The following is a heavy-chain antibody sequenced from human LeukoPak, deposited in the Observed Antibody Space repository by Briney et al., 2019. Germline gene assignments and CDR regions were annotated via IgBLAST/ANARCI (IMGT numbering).Heavy chain of an antibody. CDR2: ISYDGSNK. CDR1: GFTFSSYG. CDR3: ARDGRTGPAIIWFGELPRYYYYYGMDV. D-gene: IGHD3-10*01. Sequence: PGRSLRLSCAASGFTFSSYGMHWVRQAPGKGLEWVAVISYDGSNKYYADSVKGRFTISRDNAKNSLYLQMNSLRAEDTAVYYCARDGRTGPAIIWFGELPRYYYYYGMDVWGQGTTVIVSS. V-gene: IGHV3-30*03. J-gene: IGHJ6*02.